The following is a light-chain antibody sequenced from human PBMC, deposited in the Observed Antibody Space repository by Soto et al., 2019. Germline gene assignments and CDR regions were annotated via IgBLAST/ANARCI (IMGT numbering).Light chain of an antibody. CDR1: SGHSSYA. CDR2: VDSDGSH. Sequence: QAVVTQSPSASASLGASVKLTCTLSSGHSSYAIAWHQQQPEKGPRYLMKVDSDGSHVKGDGIPDRFSGSSSGAERYIAISGLQSEDEADYYCQTWGTGTWVFGGGTKLTVL. V-gene: IGLV4-69*01. J-gene: IGLJ3*02. CDR3: QTWGTGTWV.